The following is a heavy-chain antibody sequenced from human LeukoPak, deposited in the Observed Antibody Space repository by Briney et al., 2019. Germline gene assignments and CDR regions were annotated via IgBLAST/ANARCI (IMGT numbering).Heavy chain of an antibody. Sequence: GGSLRLSCAASGFTFSSYAMSWVRQAPGKGLEWVSYISSSSSTIYYADSVKGRSTISRDNAKNSLYLQMNSLRAEDTAVYYCARDNDILTGYSKIDYWGQGTLVTVSS. V-gene: IGHV3-48*01. CDR2: ISSSSSTI. D-gene: IGHD3-9*01. CDR1: GFTFSSYA. CDR3: ARDNDILTGYSKIDY. J-gene: IGHJ4*02.